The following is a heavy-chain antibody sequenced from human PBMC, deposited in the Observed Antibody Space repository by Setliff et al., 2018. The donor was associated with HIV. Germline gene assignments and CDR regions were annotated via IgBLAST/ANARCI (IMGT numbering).Heavy chain of an antibody. D-gene: IGHD5-12*01. Sequence: GASVKVSCKASGYTFNNYGISWVRQAPGQGLEWMGWINTHSGYTNYAQNVQGRVTVTMDTSTSTAYMELRSLKSDDTAVYYCARGKTWLRFLDYWGREHWSPSPQ. V-gene: IGHV1-18*01. CDR1: GYTFNNYG. J-gene: IGHJ4*02. CDR3: ARGKTWLRFLDY. CDR2: INTHSGYT.